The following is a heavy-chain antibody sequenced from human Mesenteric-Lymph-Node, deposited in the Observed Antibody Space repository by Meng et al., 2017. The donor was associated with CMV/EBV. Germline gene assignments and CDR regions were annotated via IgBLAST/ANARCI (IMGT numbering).Heavy chain of an antibody. J-gene: IGHJ4*02. CDR3: ARGFASLPKNPYYFDY. D-gene: IGHD3-10*01. V-gene: IGHV3-48*03. Sequence: GGSLRLSCAASGFTFSSYEMNWVRQAPGKGLEWVSYIDSSGDTIYYADSVKGRFTVSRDNAKNSLYLQMNSLRVEDTAIYYCARGFASLPKNPYYFDYWGQGTLVTV. CDR1: GFTFSSYE. CDR2: IDSSGDTI.